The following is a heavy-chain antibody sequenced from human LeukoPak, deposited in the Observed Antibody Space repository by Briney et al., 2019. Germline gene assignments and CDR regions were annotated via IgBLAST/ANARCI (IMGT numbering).Heavy chain of an antibody. D-gene: IGHD3-10*01. J-gene: IGHJ4*02. CDR3: GSVIWFGGIFFDY. CDR2: ILYDGSNK. Sequence: GGSLRLSCAASGFAFGSYAMSWVRQAPGRGLEGVAAILYDGSNKYYADPVKGRFTISRGNSQQPLYLEMNRPRVEDPAVYYCGSVIWFGGIFFDYWGGGTVVSVSS. CDR1: GFAFGSYA. V-gene: IGHV3-30-3*01.